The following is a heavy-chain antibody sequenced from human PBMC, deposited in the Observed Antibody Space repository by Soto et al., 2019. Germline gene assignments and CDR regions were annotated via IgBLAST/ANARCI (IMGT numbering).Heavy chain of an antibody. V-gene: IGHV1-46*03. CDR1: GYTFTSYY. J-gene: IGHJ4*02. Sequence: ASVKVSCKASGYTFTSYYMHWVRQAPGQGLEWMGIINPSGGSTSYAQKFQGRVTMTRDTSTSTVYMELSSLRSEDTAVYYCARASGSLLRTIFGVATYYFDYWGQGTLVTVSS. CDR2: INPSGGST. CDR3: ARASGSLLRTIFGVATYYFDY. D-gene: IGHD3-3*01.